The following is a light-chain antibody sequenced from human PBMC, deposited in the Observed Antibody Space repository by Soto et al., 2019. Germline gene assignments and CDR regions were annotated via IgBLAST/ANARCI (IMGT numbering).Light chain of an antibody. CDR3: SSYVGTNSYV. J-gene: IGLJ1*01. CDR1: SSDVGGYNY. CDR2: EVY. V-gene: IGLV2-8*01. Sequence: QSVLTQPPSASGSPGQPVTISCTGTSSDVGGYNYVSWYQHHPGKAPKLIIYEVYKRPSGDPDRFSGSKSGNTAALTVSGLQAEDEADYYCSSYVGTNSYVFGTGTKVTVL.